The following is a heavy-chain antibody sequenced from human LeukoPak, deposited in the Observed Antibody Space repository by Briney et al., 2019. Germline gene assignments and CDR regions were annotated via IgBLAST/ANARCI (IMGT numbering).Heavy chain of an antibody. CDR3: ARDRNSGYDSSFDY. CDR2: ISSRSSYI. Sequence: GGSLRLSCAASGFTFSSYRMNWPRQATGKGLEWVSSISSRSSYIYYADSVKGRFTISRDNAKNSLYLQMNSLRADDTAVYYCARDRNSGYDSSFDYWGQGTLVTVSS. CDR1: GFTFSSYR. D-gene: IGHD5-12*01. J-gene: IGHJ4*02. V-gene: IGHV3-21*01.